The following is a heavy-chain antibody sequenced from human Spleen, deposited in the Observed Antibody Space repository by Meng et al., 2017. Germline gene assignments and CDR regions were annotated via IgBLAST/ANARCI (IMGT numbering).Heavy chain of an antibody. D-gene: IGHD6-19*01. CDR3: ARSIAVAGP. V-gene: IGHV3-72*01. CDR1: GFTFTNYA. CDR2: IRNKANGNTI. Sequence: VQLVESGGGVVQPGRSLRLSCATSGFTFTNYAMHWVRQAPGKGLEWVGRIRNKANGNTIEYAASVKGRFTVSRDDSKNSVYLQMNSLKTEDTAVYFCARSIAVAGPWGQGALVTVSS. J-gene: IGHJ5*02.